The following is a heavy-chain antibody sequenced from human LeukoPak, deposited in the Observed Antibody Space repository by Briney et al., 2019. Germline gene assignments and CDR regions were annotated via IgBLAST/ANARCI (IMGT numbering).Heavy chain of an antibody. V-gene: IGHV3-53*01. CDR3: AKTARGGWPNYFDY. CDR1: GFTVSSNY. Sequence: PGGSLRLSCAASGFTVSSNYMSWVRQAPGKGLEWVSVIYSGGSTYYADSVKGRFTISRDNSKNTLCLQMNSLRAEDTAVYYCAKTARGGWPNYFDYWGQGTLVTVSS. CDR2: IYSGGST. D-gene: IGHD6-19*01. J-gene: IGHJ4*02.